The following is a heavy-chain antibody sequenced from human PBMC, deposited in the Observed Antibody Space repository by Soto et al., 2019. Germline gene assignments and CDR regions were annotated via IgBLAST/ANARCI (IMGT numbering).Heavy chain of an antibody. J-gene: IGHJ4*02. CDR2: FNHSGST. CDR1: GGSFSGYC. D-gene: IGHD3-10*01. V-gene: IGHV4-34*01. Sequence: SETLSLTCTVYGGSFSGYCWCWFRPPPGKGLEGIGEFNHSGSTTYNPSPKSRVPISVDTSKNQFHLSLSSVPAADTAADYCGRRGGRSLGKPGGALRYFDYWGQGTKVTVSS. CDR3: GRRGGRSLGKPGGALRYFDY.